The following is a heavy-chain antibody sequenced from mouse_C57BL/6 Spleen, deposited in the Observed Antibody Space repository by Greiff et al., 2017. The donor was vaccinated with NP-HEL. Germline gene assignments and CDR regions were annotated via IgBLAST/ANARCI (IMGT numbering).Heavy chain of an antibody. Sequence: VQLQQSGPELVKPGASVKISCKASGYTFTDYYMNWVKQSHGKSLEWIGDINPNNGGTSYNQKFKGKATLTVDKSSSTAYMELRSLTSEDSAVYYCASLRFYYFDYWGQGTTLTVSS. D-gene: IGHD1-1*01. J-gene: IGHJ2*01. CDR2: INPNNGGT. CDR1: GYTFTDYY. V-gene: IGHV1-26*01. CDR3: ASLRFYYFDY.